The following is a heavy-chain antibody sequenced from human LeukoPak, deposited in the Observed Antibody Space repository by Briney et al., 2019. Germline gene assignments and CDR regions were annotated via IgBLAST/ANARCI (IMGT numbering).Heavy chain of an antibody. J-gene: IGHJ4*02. V-gene: IGHV3-30-3*01. Sequence: PGGSLRLSCVASGFTFSDYAVHWVRQAPGKGLEWVSIISYDGSNKEYADSVKGRFTISRDNSKNTLYLQINSLRVEDTAVYYCARDPRWLQCFDYWGQGTLVTVSS. CDR3: ARDPRWLQCFDY. CDR1: GFTFSDYA. CDR2: ISYDGSNK. D-gene: IGHD5-24*01.